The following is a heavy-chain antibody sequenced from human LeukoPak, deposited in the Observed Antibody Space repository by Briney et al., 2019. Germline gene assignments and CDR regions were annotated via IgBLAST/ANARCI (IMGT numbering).Heavy chain of an antibody. Sequence: GSSVKVSCKASGGTFSSYAISWVRQAPGQGLEWMGRIIPILGIANYAQMFQGRVTITADKSTSTAYMELSSLRSEATAVYYCASLPYSNYANYYYGMDVWGQGTTVTVSS. D-gene: IGHD4-11*01. CDR1: GGTFSSYA. CDR3: ASLPYSNYANYYYGMDV. V-gene: IGHV1-69*04. CDR2: IIPILGIA. J-gene: IGHJ6*02.